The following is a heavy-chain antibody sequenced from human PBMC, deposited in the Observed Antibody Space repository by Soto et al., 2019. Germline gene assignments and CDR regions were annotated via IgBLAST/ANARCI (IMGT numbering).Heavy chain of an antibody. J-gene: IGHJ4*02. CDR1: GVSISDSD. V-gene: IGHV4-4*07. D-gene: IGHD2-2*01. CDR3: AREPDGGYLDY. Sequence: SETLSLTCTVSGVSISDSDWAWIRQPAGKGLEWIGRVFTSGSTTYNPSLKSRVTMSVDASKRQFFLRLNSLIAADTAVYYCAREPDGGYLDYWGQGALVT. CDR2: VFTSGST.